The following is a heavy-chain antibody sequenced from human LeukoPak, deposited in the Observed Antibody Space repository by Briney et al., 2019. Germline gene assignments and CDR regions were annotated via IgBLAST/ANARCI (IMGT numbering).Heavy chain of an antibody. J-gene: IGHJ6*03. CDR1: GYTFTSDG. CDR2: ISSYNGNT. V-gene: IGHV1-18*01. Sequence: ASVKVSCKASGYTFTSDGISWVRQAPGQGLEWMGWISSYNGNTNYAQKHQGRVTMTTDTSTSTAYMELRSLRSDDTAVYYCARLSGNLPAAILDYYYYMDVWGKGTTVTVSS. CDR3: ARLSGNLPAAILDYYYYMDV. D-gene: IGHD2-2*01.